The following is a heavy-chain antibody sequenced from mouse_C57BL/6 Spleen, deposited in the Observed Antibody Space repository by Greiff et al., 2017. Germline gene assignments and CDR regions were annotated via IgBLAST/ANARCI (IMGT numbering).Heavy chain of an antibody. D-gene: IGHD2-2*01. CDR2: INPNNGGT. J-gene: IGHJ3*01. V-gene: IGHV1-22*01. CDR1: GYTFTDYN. Sequence: EVQLQQSGPELVKPGASVKMSCKASGYTFTDYNMHWVKQSHGKSLEWIGYINPNNGGTSYNQKFKGKATLTVNKSSSTAYMELRSLTSEDSAVDYCAREGIYYGYDDGAWFAYWGQGTLVTVSA. CDR3: AREGIYYGYDDGAWFAY.